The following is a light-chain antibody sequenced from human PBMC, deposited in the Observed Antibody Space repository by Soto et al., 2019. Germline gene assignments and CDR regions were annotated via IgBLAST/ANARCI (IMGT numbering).Light chain of an antibody. CDR2: GAS. J-gene: IGKJ5*01. V-gene: IGKV3D-20*02. CDR3: QQRSNWPIT. CDR1: QTVSSNY. Sequence: IILTQSPNTLSLSPRERATLSCRASQTVSSNYLAWCQQRPGQAPRLLIYGASTRAAGIPDRFSGSGSGTDFTLTISSLEPEDFAVYYCQQRSNWPITFGQGTRLEIK.